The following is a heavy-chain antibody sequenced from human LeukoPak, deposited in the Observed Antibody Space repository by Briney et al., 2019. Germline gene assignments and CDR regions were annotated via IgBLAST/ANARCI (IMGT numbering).Heavy chain of an antibody. D-gene: IGHD3-10*01. CDR1: GFTFSTYS. J-gene: IGHJ4*02. CDR2: ISGSGADT. V-gene: IGHV3-23*01. CDR3: AKDLGGEGGSGFPGY. Sequence: PGGSRRLSCSASGFTFSTYSMTWVRQAPGKGLQWVSAISGSGADTYYADSVKGRFTISRDNSKNTLYLQMNSLRAEDTAVYYCAKDLGGEGGSGFPGYWGQGTLVTVFS.